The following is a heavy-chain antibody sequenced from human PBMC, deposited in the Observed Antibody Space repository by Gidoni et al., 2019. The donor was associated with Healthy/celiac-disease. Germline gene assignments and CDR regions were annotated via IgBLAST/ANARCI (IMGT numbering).Heavy chain of an antibody. CDR3: ARHESPFWSGDCDY. CDR1: GYSFTSYW. J-gene: IGHJ4*02. V-gene: IGHV5-51*01. CDR2: IEPGDADT. D-gene: IGHD3-3*01. Sequence: EVQLVQSGAEVKQPGSSLRISCKGSGYSFTSYWIGWVSQMPGKGLEWMGMIEPGDADTRYSPSFQGQVTISADKSISTAYLQGSSLKASDTAMYYCARHESPFWSGDCDYWGQGTLVTVSS.